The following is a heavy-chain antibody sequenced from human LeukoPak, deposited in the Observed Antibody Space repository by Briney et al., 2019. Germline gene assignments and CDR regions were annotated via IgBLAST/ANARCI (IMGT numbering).Heavy chain of an antibody. CDR2: IYYSGTT. CDR1: GGSISSSSYY. CDR3: ARQVAGSSVLFDI. V-gene: IGHV4-39*01. Sequence: SETLSLTCTVSGGSISSSSYYWGWIRQPPGKGLEWIGSIYYSGTTYYNPSLKSRVTISVDTSKNQFSLNLSSVTAADTAVYYCARQVAGSSVLFDIWGQGTMVTVPS. J-gene: IGHJ3*02. D-gene: IGHD4/OR15-4a*01.